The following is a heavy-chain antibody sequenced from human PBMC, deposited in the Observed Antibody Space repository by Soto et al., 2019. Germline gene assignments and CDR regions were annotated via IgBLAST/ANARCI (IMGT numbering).Heavy chain of an antibody. CDR2: MNPHSGNT. V-gene: IGHV1-8*01. J-gene: IGHJ4*02. CDR1: GYTFTSYD. D-gene: IGHD4-17*01. CDR3: ARALYGDTVDY. Sequence: QVQLVQAGADVKKPGASVTVSCKASGYTFTSYDLNWVRQATGQGRAWMGWMNPHSGNTGYSHKFQGRVTMTRNTCISTAYMEMRSLRSEDTAVYYCARALYGDTVDYWGQGTLVTVSS.